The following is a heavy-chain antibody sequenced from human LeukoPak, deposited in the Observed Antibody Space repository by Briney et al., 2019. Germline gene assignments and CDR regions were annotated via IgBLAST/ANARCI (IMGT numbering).Heavy chain of an antibody. CDR1: GGSISSYY. J-gene: IGHJ4*02. Sequence: SETLSLTCTVSGGSISSYYWSWIRQPPGKGLEWIGYIYYGGSTNYNPSLKSRVTISVDTSKNQFSLKLSSVTAADTAVYYCARSPTVTTGWGYWGQGTLVTVSS. D-gene: IGHD4-17*01. V-gene: IGHV4-59*01. CDR2: IYYGGST. CDR3: ARSPTVTTGWGY.